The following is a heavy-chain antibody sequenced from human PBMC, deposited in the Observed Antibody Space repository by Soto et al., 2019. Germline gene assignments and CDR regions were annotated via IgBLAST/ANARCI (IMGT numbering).Heavy chain of an antibody. J-gene: IGHJ3*02. CDR3: VRYDRINMKPYSPEGFHI. Sequence: SETLSLTCTVSGDSISSSNSHWGWTRQPPGKGLEYIGSVYYGGAIFYSGNIYYNPSLKSRVTISVDTSKNQFSLRLSSVTAADSGVYYCVRYDRINMKPYSPEGFHIWGQGTMVTVSS. CDR1: GDSISSSNSH. CDR2: VYYGGAIFYSGNI. D-gene: IGHD3-3*02. V-gene: IGHV4-39*01.